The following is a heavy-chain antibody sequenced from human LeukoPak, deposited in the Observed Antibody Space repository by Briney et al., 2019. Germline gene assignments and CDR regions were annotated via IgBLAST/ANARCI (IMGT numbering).Heavy chain of an antibody. CDR2: IYPGDSDT. Sequence: GESLKISCKGSGYSFTTYWIGWVRQMPGKGLEWMGIIYPGDSDTRYSPSFQGQVTISADKSISTAYLQWSSLKASDTAMYYCATAQGQYCSSTSCLNFDYWGQGTLVTVSS. CDR3: ATAQGQYCSSTSCLNFDY. D-gene: IGHD2-2*01. J-gene: IGHJ4*02. V-gene: IGHV5-51*01. CDR1: GYSFTTYW.